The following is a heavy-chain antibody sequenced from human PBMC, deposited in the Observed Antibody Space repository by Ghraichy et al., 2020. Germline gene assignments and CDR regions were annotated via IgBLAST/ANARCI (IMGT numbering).Heavy chain of an antibody. CDR2: LNSDRGNT. D-gene: IGHD6-19*01. Sequence: ASVKVSCKASGYTFKNYNINWVRQASGQRLEWLGWLNSDRGNTFYAEKFQDRVTMTRNLSISTAYMELSSLKSDDTAVYYCARGLISVTGTKWFDSWGQGSLVIVSS. J-gene: IGHJ5*01. CDR1: GYTFKNYN. CDR3: ARGLISVTGTKWFDS. V-gene: IGHV1-8*01.